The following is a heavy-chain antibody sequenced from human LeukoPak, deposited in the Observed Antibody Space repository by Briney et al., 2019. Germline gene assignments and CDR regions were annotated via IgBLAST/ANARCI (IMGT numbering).Heavy chain of an antibody. Sequence: PSETLSLTCTVSGGSISSYYWSWIRQPAGKGLEWIGRIYTSGSTNYNPSLKSRVTTSVDTSKNQFSLKLSSVTAADTAVYYCASIAVAGTTPRHYYMDVWGKGTTVTVSS. V-gene: IGHV4-4*07. CDR1: GGSISSYY. CDR2: IYTSGST. CDR3: ASIAVAGTTPRHYYMDV. D-gene: IGHD6-19*01. J-gene: IGHJ6*03.